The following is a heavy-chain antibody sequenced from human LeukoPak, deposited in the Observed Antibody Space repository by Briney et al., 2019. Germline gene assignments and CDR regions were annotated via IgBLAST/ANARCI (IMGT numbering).Heavy chain of an antibody. Sequence: PSETLSLTCTVSGGSISSSSYYWGWIRQPPGKGLEWIGYIYYSGSTNYNPSLKSRVTISVDTSKNQFSLKLSSVTAADTAVHYCARDTYSSSWYRDAFDIWGQGTMVTVSS. J-gene: IGHJ3*02. CDR2: IYYSGST. CDR1: GGSISSSSYY. D-gene: IGHD6-13*01. V-gene: IGHV4-61*01. CDR3: ARDTYSSSWYRDAFDI.